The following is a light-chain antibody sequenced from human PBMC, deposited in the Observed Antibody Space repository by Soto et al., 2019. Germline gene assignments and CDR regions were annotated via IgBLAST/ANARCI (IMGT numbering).Light chain of an antibody. Sequence: QSVLTQPASVSGSPGQSITISCTGTSSDVGAYTYVSWYQQHPGKAPKLMIYDVSNRPSGVSNRFSGSKSGNTASLTISGLQAEEEADYYCHSYISSSMEVFGGGTKLTVL. CDR2: DVS. J-gene: IGLJ3*02. CDR1: SSDVGAYTY. V-gene: IGLV2-14*01. CDR3: HSYISSSMEV.